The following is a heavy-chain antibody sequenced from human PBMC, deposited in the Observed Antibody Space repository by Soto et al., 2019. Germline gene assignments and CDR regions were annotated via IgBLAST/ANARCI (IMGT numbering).Heavy chain of an antibody. J-gene: IGHJ6*02. CDR3: ARGVYSMDV. V-gene: IGHV3-11*01. D-gene: IGHD2-15*01. CDR2: INTGGTSI. CDR1: GFTFSNNY. Sequence: GGSLRLSCAASGFTFSNNYMSWIRQAPGKGLEWVSCINTGGTSIYYAESAKGRFTISRDNTKNSLYLQLNSLRAEDTAVYYCARGVYSMDVWGQGTAVTVSS.